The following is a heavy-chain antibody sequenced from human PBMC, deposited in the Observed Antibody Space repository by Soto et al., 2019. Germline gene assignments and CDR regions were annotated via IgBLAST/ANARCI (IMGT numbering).Heavy chain of an antibody. V-gene: IGHV3-48*01. Sequence: EVQLVESGGGLVQPGGSLRLSCAASGFTFSSYSMNWVRQAPGKGLEWVSYISSSSSTIYYADSVKGRFTISRDNAKNSLYLQMNSLRAEDPAVYYCARADEDIVVVVAATGDYWGQGTLVTVSS. D-gene: IGHD2-15*01. CDR1: GFTFSSYS. CDR2: ISSSSSTI. CDR3: ARADEDIVVVVAATGDY. J-gene: IGHJ4*02.